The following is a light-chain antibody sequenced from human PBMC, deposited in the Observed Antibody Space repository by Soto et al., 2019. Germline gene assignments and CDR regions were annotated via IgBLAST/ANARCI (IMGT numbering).Light chain of an antibody. CDR1: SSDVGGYNY. Sequence: SVLTQPASVSGSPAQSITISCTGTSSDVGGYNYVSWYQQHPGKAPKLMIYEVSNRPSGVSNRFSGSKSGNTASLTISGLQAVDEADYYCSSYTSSSTPFVFGTGTKVTVL. V-gene: IGLV2-14*01. CDR3: SSYTSSSTPFV. CDR2: EVS. J-gene: IGLJ1*01.